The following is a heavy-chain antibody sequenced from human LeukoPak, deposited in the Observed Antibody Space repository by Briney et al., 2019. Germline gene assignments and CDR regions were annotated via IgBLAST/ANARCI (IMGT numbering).Heavy chain of an antibody. CDR3: ARDLLDYGDYRGGGGDAFDI. Sequence: GASVKVSCKASGGTFSSYAISWVRQAPGQGLEWMGGIIPIFGTANYAQKFQDRVTITADESTSTAYMELSSLRSEDTAVYYCARDLLDYGDYRGGGGDAFDIWGQGTMVTVSS. V-gene: IGHV1-69*01. CDR2: IIPIFGTA. CDR1: GGTFSSYA. D-gene: IGHD4-17*01. J-gene: IGHJ3*02.